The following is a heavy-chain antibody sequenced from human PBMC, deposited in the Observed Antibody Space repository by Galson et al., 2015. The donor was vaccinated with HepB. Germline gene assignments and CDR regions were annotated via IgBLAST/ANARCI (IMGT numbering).Heavy chain of an antibody. D-gene: IGHD3-9*01. V-gene: IGHV3-21*01. CDR2: ISSSSSYI. CDR1: GFTFSSYS. Sequence: SLRLSCAASGFTFSSYSMNWVRQAPGKGLEWVSSISSSSSYIYYADSVKGRFTISRDNAKNSLYLQMNSLRAEDTAVYYCARRTSNDWLSTNYFDYWGQGTLVTVSS. J-gene: IGHJ4*02. CDR3: ARRTSNDWLSTNYFDY.